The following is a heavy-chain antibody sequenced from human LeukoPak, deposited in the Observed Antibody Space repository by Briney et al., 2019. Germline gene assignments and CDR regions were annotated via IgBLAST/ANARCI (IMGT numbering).Heavy chain of an antibody. CDR3: ARGTVRGVIIKGWFDP. CDR2: IYYSGST. J-gene: IGHJ5*02. V-gene: IGHV4-59*01. Sequence: PSETLSLTCAVYGGSFSGYYWSWIRQPPGKGLEWIGYIYYSGSTNYNPSLKSRVTISVDTSKNQFSLKLSSVTAADTAVYYCARGTVRGVIIKGWFDPWGQGTLVTVSS. D-gene: IGHD3-10*01. CDR1: GGSFSGYY.